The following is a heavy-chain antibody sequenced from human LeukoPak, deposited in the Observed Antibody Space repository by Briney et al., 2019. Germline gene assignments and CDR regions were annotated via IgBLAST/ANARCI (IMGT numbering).Heavy chain of an antibody. D-gene: IGHD5-12*01. J-gene: IGHJ4*02. CDR2: TNWSDGST. CDR1: GFTFDDYG. V-gene: IGHV3-20*04. CDR3: ARVAYSAYDYPTLLPPFDY. Sequence: GGSLRLSCAASGFTFDDYGMSWVRQAPGKGLEWVSGTNWSDGSTAYANSVKGRFTISRDNAKNSLYLQMNSLRAEDTALYSCARVAYSAYDYPTLLPPFDYWGQGTLVTVSS.